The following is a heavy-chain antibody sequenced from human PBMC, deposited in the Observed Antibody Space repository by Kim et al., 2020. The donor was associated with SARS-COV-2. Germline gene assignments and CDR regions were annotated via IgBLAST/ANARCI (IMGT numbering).Heavy chain of an antibody. D-gene: IGHD1-26*01. V-gene: IGHV3-33*08. Sequence: GGSLRLSCAASGFTFSSYGMHWVRQAPAKGLEWVSVVWNDGSKTYYADSVRGRFTISRDNSKNTLYLQMNSLRAEDTAVFYCASSGTYSSFDYWGQGTLVTVSS. CDR3: ASSGTYSSFDY. CDR1: GFTFSSYG. CDR2: VWNDGSKT. J-gene: IGHJ4*02.